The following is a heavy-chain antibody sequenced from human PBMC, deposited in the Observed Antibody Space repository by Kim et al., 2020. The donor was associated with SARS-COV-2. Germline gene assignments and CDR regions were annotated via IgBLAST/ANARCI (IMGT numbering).Heavy chain of an antibody. CDR3: VTNGCPSAVCRQGDYYHGMGD. J-gene: IGHJ6*02. V-gene: IGHV1-69*13. CDR2: FIPMFGAP. D-gene: IGHD2-8*01. Sequence: SVKVSCKASGGTFSNYAISWVRQAPRQGLEWMGGFIPMFGAPDYAQKFQGRLTITADESTSTSYMTLNSLRSDDTAVYYCVTNGCPSAVCRQGDYYHGMGDWGQGTTVTVSS. CDR1: GGTFSNYA.